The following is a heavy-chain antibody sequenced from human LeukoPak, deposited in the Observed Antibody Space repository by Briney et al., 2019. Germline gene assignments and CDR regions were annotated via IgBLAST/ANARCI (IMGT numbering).Heavy chain of an antibody. J-gene: IGHJ4*02. D-gene: IGHD6-13*01. CDR2: IYYSGST. CDR1: GGSISSGDYY. V-gene: IGHV4-30-4*01. CDR3: ARYSSSWPRDDY. Sequence: PSETLSLTCTVSGGSISSGDYYWSWIRQPPGKGLEWIGYIYYSGSTYYNPSLKSRVTISVDTSKNQFSLKLSSVAAADTAVYYCARYSSSWPRDDYWGQGTLVTVSS.